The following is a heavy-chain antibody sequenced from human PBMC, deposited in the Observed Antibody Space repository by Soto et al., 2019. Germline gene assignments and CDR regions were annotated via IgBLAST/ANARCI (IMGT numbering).Heavy chain of an antibody. Sequence: QVQLVQSGAEVRQPASSVKVSCKTSGGTFSSYAISWVRQAPGQGLEWMGGIVPIVDTSTYAQKFQGRVTITADESPSTVHIELSSLRSDGTAVYYCVQVVAIPGYPDNWGQGTLVTVSS. V-gene: IGHV1-69*12. D-gene: IGHD5-12*01. CDR3: VQVVAIPGYPDN. J-gene: IGHJ4*02. CDR2: IVPIVDTS. CDR1: GGTFSSYA.